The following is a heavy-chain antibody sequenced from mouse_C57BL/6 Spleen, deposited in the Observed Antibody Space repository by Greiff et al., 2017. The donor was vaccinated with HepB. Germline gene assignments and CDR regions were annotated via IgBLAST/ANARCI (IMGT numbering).Heavy chain of an antibody. CDR3: AITVTLYYAMDY. Sequence: EVMLVESGGGLVKPGGSLKLSCAASGFTFRDYGMHWVRQAPEKGLEWVAYISSGSSTIYYADTVKGRFTISRDNAKNTLFLQMTSLRSEDTAMYYCAITVTLYYAMDYWGQGTSVTVSS. J-gene: IGHJ4*01. D-gene: IGHD4-1*01. CDR1: GFTFRDYG. V-gene: IGHV5-17*01. CDR2: ISSGSSTI.